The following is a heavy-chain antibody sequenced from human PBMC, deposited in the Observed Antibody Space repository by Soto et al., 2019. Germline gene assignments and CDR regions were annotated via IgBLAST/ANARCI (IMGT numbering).Heavy chain of an antibody. V-gene: IGHV3-23*01. CDR3: AKEDNSSGALDY. CDR1: GFPFGENA. J-gene: IGHJ4*02. D-gene: IGHD6-19*01. Sequence: GGSLRLSFAASGFPFGENAMSWARQAPGKGLEWVSGISDSGATTYYADSVRGRFTISRDNSKNTLYLQMKSLRAEDSASYYCAKEDNSSGALDYWGQGALVTVSS. CDR2: ISDSGATT.